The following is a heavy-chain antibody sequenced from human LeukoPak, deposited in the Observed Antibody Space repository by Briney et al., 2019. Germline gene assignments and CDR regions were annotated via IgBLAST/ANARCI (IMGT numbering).Heavy chain of an antibody. CDR1: GYTFTSYD. D-gene: IGHD1-26*01. Sequence: ASVKVSCKASGYTFTSYDINWVRQATGQGLEWMGWMNPNSGNTGCAQKFQGRVTMTRNTSISTAYVELSSLRSEDTAVYYCARALPLFYSGTPGSSWGQGTLVTVSS. V-gene: IGHV1-8*01. CDR3: ARALPLFYSGTPGSS. J-gene: IGHJ5*02. CDR2: MNPNSGNT.